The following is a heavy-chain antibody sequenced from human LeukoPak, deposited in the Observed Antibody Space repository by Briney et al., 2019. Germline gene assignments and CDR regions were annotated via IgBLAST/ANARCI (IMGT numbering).Heavy chain of an antibody. V-gene: IGHV3-23*01. D-gene: IGHD5-24*01. Sequence: PGGSLRLSCAASGFTFSSYAMSWVRQAPGKGLEWASAISRNGDRTFYAASVKGRFTISRDNSKNTVYLQMNSLRAEDTALYYCAKERRDGYNLDAFDIWGQGTLVTVSS. CDR1: GFTFSSYA. CDR2: ISRNGDRT. J-gene: IGHJ3*02. CDR3: AKERRDGYNLDAFDI.